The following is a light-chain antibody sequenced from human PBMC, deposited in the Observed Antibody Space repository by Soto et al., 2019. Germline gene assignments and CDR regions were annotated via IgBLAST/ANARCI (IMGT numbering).Light chain of an antibody. J-gene: IGKJ3*01. CDR3: QHYKSYPFT. CDR1: QSISNY. Sequence: DIQMTQSPSTLSASVGDRVTITCRASQSISNYLAWYQQKSGKAPKLLIYKASSLESGVPSRFSGGGSGTEFTLTISSLQPDDFATYYCQHYKSYPFTFGPGTQVDIK. CDR2: KAS. V-gene: IGKV1-5*03.